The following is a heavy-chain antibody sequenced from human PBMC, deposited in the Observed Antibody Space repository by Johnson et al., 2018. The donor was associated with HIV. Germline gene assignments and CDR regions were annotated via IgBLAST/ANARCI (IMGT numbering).Heavy chain of an antibody. CDR3: ARGHYYDTGHDAFDI. J-gene: IGHJ3*02. CDR1: GFTFSSYA. Sequence: VQLVESGGGLVQPGGSLRLSCAASGFTFSSYAMSWVRQAPGKGLEWVSVIYSGGSTYYAASVTGRFTISRDNSKNTLYLQMNSLRAEETAVYYCARGHYYDTGHDAFDIWGQGTMVTVSS. V-gene: IGHV3-66*01. CDR2: IYSGGST. D-gene: IGHD3-22*01.